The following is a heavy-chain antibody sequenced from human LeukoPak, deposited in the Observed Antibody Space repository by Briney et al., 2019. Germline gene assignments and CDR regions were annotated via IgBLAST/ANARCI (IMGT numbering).Heavy chain of an antibody. D-gene: IGHD3-10*01. V-gene: IGHV3-30*04. CDR3: AREGSGSYYFDY. J-gene: IGHJ4*02. Sequence: GGSLRLSCAASGFNFNSYAVHWVRQAPGKGLEWVSFISYDGSSKYCAESVKGRFTISRDTSKTTLYLQMNSLRSEDTAVYYCAREGSGSYYFDYWGQGTLVTVSS. CDR2: ISYDGSSK. CDR1: GFNFNSYA.